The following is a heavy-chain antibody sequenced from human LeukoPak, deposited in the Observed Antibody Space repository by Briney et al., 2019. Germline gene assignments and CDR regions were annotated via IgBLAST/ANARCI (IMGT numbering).Heavy chain of an antibody. Sequence: SVKVSCKASGGTFSSYAISWVRQAPGQGLEWMGWIIPIFGTGNYAQKFQGRVTITTDESTSTAYMELSSLRSEDTAVYYCARAPVGATSPVYDYWGQGTLVTVSS. V-gene: IGHV1-69*05. J-gene: IGHJ4*02. CDR3: ARAPVGATSPVYDY. D-gene: IGHD1-26*01. CDR1: GGTFSSYA. CDR2: IIPIFGTG.